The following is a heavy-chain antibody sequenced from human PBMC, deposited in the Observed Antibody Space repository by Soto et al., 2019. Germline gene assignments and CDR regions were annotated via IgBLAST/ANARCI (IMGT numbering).Heavy chain of an antibody. Sequence: QVHLVQSGPEVKKPGSSVKVSCQASGDTFNRHTICWVRHAPGHGLEWLGRSIPVFPVPNSGPKFQGRVSLTAERFTNTAYLQMTGLTSDDTAVYYCSAASHDLSPGKFVGSHFDSGGQRALVTVSA. CDR3: SAASHDLSPGKFVGSHFDS. CDR1: GDTFNRHT. V-gene: IGHV1-69*02. J-gene: IGHJ4*02. CDR2: SIPVFPVP. D-gene: IGHD6-25*01.